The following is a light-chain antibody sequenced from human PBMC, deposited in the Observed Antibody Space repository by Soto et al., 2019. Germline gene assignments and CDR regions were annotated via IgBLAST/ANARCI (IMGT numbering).Light chain of an antibody. CDR2: GNS. Sequence: QSVLTQPPSVSGAPGQRVTISCTGSSSNIGAGYDVHWYQQLPGTAPKLLIYGNSNRPSGVPDRFSGSKSGTSASLAITGLQAEGEADYYCQSYDSSLSHVFGTGTKVTVL. V-gene: IGLV1-40*01. CDR3: QSYDSSLSHV. J-gene: IGLJ1*01. CDR1: SSNIGAGYD.